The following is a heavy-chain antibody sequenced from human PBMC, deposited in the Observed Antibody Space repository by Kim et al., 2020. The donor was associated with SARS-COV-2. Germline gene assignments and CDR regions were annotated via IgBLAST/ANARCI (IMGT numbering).Heavy chain of an antibody. CDR1: GFTFSRYS. CDR3: ARDKDGDFLDFFDL. D-gene: IGHD4-17*01. V-gene: IGHV3-48*02. CDR2: ISSSSTTI. J-gene: IGHJ5*02. Sequence: GGSLRLSCAVSGFTFSRYSMNWVRQAPGKGLQWVSYISSSSTTIYYADSVKGRFTISRDNAKNSLYLQMNNLRDEDTAVYYCARDKDGDFLDFFDLWGQGPLVTVSS.